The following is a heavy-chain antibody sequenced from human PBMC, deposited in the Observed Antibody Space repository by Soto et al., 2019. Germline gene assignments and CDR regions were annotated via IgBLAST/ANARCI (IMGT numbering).Heavy chain of an antibody. D-gene: IGHD3-9*01. CDR1: GFTFSSYA. Sequence: QVQLVESGGGVVQPGRSLRLSCAASGFTFSSYAMHWVRQAPGKGLEWVAVISYDGSNKYYADSVKGRFTISRDNSKNTVYLQMNGLRAEDTAVYYCARGTYYDIFTGYYRERIPDYWGQGTLVTVSS. CDR3: ARGTYYDIFTGYYRERIPDY. CDR2: ISYDGSNK. V-gene: IGHV3-30-3*01. J-gene: IGHJ4*02.